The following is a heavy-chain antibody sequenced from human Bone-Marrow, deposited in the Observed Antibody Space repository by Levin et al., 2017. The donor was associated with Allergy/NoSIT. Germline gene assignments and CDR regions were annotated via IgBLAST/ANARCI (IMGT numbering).Heavy chain of an antibody. CDR2: ISGSGGST. V-gene: IGHV3-23*01. Sequence: GGSLRLSCAASGFTFSSYAMSWVRQAPGKGLEWVSGISGSGGSTYYADSVKGRFTISRDNSKNTLYLQMNSLRAEDTAVYYCAKWLVYQLPGYYYGMDGWGQGTTVTVSS. CDR1: GFTFSSYA. J-gene: IGHJ6*02. CDR3: AKWLVYQLPGYYYGMDG. D-gene: IGHD2-2*01.